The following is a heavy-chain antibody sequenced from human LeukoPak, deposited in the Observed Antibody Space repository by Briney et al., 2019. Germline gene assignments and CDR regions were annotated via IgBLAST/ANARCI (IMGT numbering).Heavy chain of an antibody. CDR3: AKDAGTRYFVWFQSEGSDAFDI. CDR2: IRNDGSNE. D-gene: IGHD3-9*01. J-gene: IGHJ3*02. Sequence: GGSLRLSCAASGFTFSSYGMHWVRQAPGKGLEWVTFIRNDGSNEYYADSVKGRFTISRDNSKNTLYLQMNSLRAADTAVYYCAKDAGTRYFVWFQSEGSDAFDIWGQGTMVTVSS. CDR1: GFTFSSYG. V-gene: IGHV3-30*02.